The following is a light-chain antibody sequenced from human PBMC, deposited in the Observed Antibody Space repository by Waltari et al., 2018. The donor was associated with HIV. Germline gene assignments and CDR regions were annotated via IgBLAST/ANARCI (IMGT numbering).Light chain of an antibody. Sequence: TQTQLPSRITLGQPASISCSSSQSLVHSDGHTYLSWLHQRPVQPPRLLIFQIYNRVSGVPDRFIDGGRRTSFTWNISRVEAEDVGVYYCMQATQFPRSFGQGTNLEI. CDR1: QSLVHSDGHTY. CDR2: QIY. J-gene: IGKJ2*01. V-gene: IGKV2-24*01. CDR3: MQATQFPRS.